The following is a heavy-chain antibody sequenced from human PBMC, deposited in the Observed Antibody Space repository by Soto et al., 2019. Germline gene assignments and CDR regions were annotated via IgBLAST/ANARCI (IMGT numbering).Heavy chain of an antibody. J-gene: IGHJ4*02. CDR1: GGSFSGYY. V-gene: IGHV4-34*01. D-gene: IGHD2-8*02. Sequence: QVQLQQWGAGLLKPSETLSLTCAVYGGSFSGYYWTWIRQPPGTGLEWIGEINHSGSTNYNPSLTSRVTISLDTSKHQFSLKLTSVTAADTAVYFCARDKITGLFDYWGQGTLVTVSS. CDR3: ARDKITGLFDY. CDR2: INHSGST.